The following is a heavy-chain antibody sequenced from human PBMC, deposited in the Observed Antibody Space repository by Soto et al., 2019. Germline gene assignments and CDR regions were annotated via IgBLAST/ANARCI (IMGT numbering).Heavy chain of an antibody. D-gene: IGHD2-2*01. CDR1: GFTFSSYA. J-gene: IGHJ4*02. CDR2: ISSSGDRT. Sequence: EVQLLESGGGLVQPGGSLRLSCAASGFTFSSYAMNWVRQAPGKGLEWVSAISSSGDRTYYADSVKGRFTISRDNSKNPRYLQVNSLRADDTAVYYCAKANLYCSGTSCYVFDFWGQGTLVTVSS. CDR3: AKANLYCSGTSCYVFDF. V-gene: IGHV3-23*01.